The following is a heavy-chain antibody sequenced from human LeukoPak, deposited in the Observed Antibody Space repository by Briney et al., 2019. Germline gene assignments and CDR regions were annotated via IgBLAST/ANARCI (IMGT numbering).Heavy chain of an antibody. CDR2: ISAQHGQT. J-gene: IGHJ4*02. V-gene: IGHV1-18*01. D-gene: IGHD2-8*01. Sequence: ASVKVPCKTSGYSENFYGITWVRQVAGQGLEWMGWISAQHGQTEYAPNSQDRVTMTTDTYTNTAYMELRSLRFDDTAVYYCAGSLGYCTSNVCYLKYWGQGTLVTVSS. CDR3: AGSLGYCTSNVCYLKY. CDR1: GYSENFYG.